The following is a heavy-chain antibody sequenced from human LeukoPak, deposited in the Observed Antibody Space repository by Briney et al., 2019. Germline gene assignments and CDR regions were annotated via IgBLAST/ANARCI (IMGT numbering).Heavy chain of an antibody. J-gene: IGHJ4*02. V-gene: IGHV3-30-3*01. Sequence: GGSLRLSCAASGFTFRTYAMHWVRQAPGKGLEWVAVISNDAYNKYYADSVKGRFTISRDNSKNTLDLEMNSLRAEDTAVYYCSRDVSGASRIDYWGQGTLATVSS. CDR2: ISNDAYNK. CDR1: GFTFRTYA. CDR3: SRDVSGASRIDY. D-gene: IGHD4/OR15-4a*01.